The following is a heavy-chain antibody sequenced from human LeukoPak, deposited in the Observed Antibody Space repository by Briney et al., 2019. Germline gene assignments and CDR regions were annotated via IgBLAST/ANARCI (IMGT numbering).Heavy chain of an antibody. CDR3: ARADCSSSTCYLRRSWFDP. D-gene: IGHD2-2*01. CDR1: GFTLSNYD. Sequence: GGSLRLSRAASGFTLSNYDMNWVRQAPGKGLGWVSSISTSSRYIYYKDSVRGRFTISRDDAKNSLYLEMNSLRAEDTAVYYCARADCSSSTCYLRRSWFDPWGQGTLVTVSS. J-gene: IGHJ5*02. V-gene: IGHV3-21*01. CDR2: ISTSSRYI.